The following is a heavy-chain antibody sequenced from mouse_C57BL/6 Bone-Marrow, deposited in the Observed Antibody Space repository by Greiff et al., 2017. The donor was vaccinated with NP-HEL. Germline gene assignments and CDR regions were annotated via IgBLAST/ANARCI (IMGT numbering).Heavy chain of an antibody. Sequence: EVQLQQSGPELVKPGASVKISCKASGYTFTDYYMNWVKQSHGKSLEWIGDINPNNGGTSYNQKFKGKATLTVDKSSSTAYMELRSLTSEDSAVYYCARIMVTFPDYYAMDYWGQGTSVTVSS. V-gene: IGHV1-26*01. CDR3: ARIMVTFPDYYAMDY. CDR1: GYTFTDYY. CDR2: INPNNGGT. J-gene: IGHJ4*01. D-gene: IGHD2-2*01.